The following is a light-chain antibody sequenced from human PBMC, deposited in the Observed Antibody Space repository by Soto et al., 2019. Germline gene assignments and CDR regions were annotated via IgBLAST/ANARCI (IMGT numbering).Light chain of an antibody. CDR1: QSISSW. CDR3: QQYNSYPIT. V-gene: IGKV1-5*03. CDR2: KAS. J-gene: IGKJ4*01. Sequence: DIQMTQSPSTLSASVGDRVTITCRASQSISSWLAWYQQKPGKAPKLLIYKASSLESGVPSRFSGSGSGTEFTLTISSLQSYDFATYYCQQYNSYPITFGGGTKVEIK.